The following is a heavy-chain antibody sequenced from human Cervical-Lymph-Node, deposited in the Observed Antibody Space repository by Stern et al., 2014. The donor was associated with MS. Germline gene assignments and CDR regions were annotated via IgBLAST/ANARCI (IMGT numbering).Heavy chain of an antibody. Sequence: QVQLGQSGGGLVKPGGSLRLSCVASGFTFSDHYISWIRQAPGQGLEWVSYIWSSGSAIYYADSVKGRFTISRDNAKNSVFLQMNSLRAEDTAVYYCARGHFGLDVWGQGTTVTVSS. CDR2: IWSSGSAI. CDR3: ARGHFGLDV. CDR1: GFTFSDHY. J-gene: IGHJ6*02. V-gene: IGHV3-11*01.